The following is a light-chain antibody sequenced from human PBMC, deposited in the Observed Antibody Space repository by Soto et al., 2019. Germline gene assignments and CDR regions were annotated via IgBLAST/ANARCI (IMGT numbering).Light chain of an antibody. CDR2: GAS. Sequence: PGERATLSCRASQSVRSSYLAWYQQKPGQAPRLLIYGASSRATGIPDRFSGSGSGTDFTLTIARLEPEDFAVYYCQQYGGSTWTFGQGTKAEIK. CDR3: QQYGGSTWT. V-gene: IGKV3-20*01. CDR1: QSVRSSY. J-gene: IGKJ1*01.